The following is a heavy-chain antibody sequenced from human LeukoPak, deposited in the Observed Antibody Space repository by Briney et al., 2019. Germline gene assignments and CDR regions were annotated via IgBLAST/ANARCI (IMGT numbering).Heavy chain of an antibody. D-gene: IGHD3-16*01. J-gene: IGHJ6*03. CDR2: ISYDGSNK. CDR1: GFTFDDYA. V-gene: IGHV3-30*04. Sequence: GGSLRLSCAASGFTFDDYAMHWVRQAPGKGLEWVAVISYDGSNKYYADSVKGRFTISRDNSKNTLYLQMNSLRAEDTAVYYCARVGQPTKPRYYYYYYMDVWGKGTTVTVSS. CDR3: ARVGQPTKPRYYYYYYMDV.